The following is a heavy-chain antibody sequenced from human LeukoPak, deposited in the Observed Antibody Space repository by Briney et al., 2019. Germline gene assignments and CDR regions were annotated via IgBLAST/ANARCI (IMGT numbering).Heavy chain of an antibody. Sequence: PSETLSLTCTVSGGSISSGGYYWSRIRQHPGTGLEWIGYIYYSGSTYYNPSLKSRVTISVDTSKNQFSLKLSSVTAADTAVYYCASQSSGTIFDYWGQGTLVTVSS. CDR3: ASQSSGTIFDY. CDR2: IYYSGST. D-gene: IGHD6-13*01. CDR1: GGSISSGGYY. J-gene: IGHJ4*02. V-gene: IGHV4-31*03.